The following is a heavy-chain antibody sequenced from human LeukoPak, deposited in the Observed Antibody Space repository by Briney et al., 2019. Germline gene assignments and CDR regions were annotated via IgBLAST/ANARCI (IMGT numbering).Heavy chain of an antibody. CDR2: LSRGGGTT. CDR3: AKDQSRSCGLRY. J-gene: IGHJ4*02. Sequence: PGGSLRLSCSGTGFNFNMFAIHWVRQAPGKGLEWVSGLSRGGGTTNYADSVKGRFSISRDSSKKMVFLQMNSLRAEDTAVYYCAKDQSRSCGLRYWGQGTLVTVSS. V-gene: IGHV3-23*01. D-gene: IGHD6-19*01. CDR1: GFNFNMFA.